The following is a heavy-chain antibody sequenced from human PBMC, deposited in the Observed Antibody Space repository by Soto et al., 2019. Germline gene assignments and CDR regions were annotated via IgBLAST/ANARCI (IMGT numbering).Heavy chain of an antibody. V-gene: IGHV4-34*01. D-gene: IGHD3-10*01. J-gene: IGHJ4*02. CDR3: ARGTTMVRGVPFGY. Sequence: QVQLQQWGAGLLKPSETLSLTCAGYGGSFSGYYCSWIRQPPGQGLEWIGEINHSGSTNYNPSLKSRVTISVDTSKNQCSLKLSSVTAADTAVYYCARGTTMVRGVPFGYWGQGTLVTVSS. CDR2: INHSGST. CDR1: GGSFSGYY.